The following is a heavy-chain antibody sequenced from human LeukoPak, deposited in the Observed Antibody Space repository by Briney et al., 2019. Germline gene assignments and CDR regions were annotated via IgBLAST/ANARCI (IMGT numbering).Heavy chain of an antibody. Sequence: ASVKVSCKVSEYTLTELSMHWVRQAPGKGLEWMGGFDPEDGETIYAQKFQGRVTMTEDTSTDTAYMELSGLRSEDTAVYYCATIRFWEWYNWFDPWGQGTLVTVSS. V-gene: IGHV1-24*01. D-gene: IGHD3-3*01. CDR1: EYTLTELS. CDR2: FDPEDGET. CDR3: ATIRFWEWYNWFDP. J-gene: IGHJ5*02.